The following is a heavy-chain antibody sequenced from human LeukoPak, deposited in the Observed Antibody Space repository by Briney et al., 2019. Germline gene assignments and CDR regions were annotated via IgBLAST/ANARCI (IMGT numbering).Heavy chain of an antibody. CDR1: GITFSNYW. D-gene: IGHD3-10*01. CDR2: IKQDGSEE. V-gene: IGHV3-7*03. J-gene: IGHJ6*03. CDR3: AGTRGYYYYYSYMDV. Sequence: AGGSLRLSCAASGITFSNYWMSWVRQAPGKGLEWVANIKQDGSEEYYVDSVKGRFTISRDNSKNTLYLQMNSLRAEDTAVYYCAGTRGYYYYYSYMDVWGKGTTVTVSS.